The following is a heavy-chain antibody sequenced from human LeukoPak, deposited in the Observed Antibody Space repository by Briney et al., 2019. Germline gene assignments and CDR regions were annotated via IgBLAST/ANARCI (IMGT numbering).Heavy chain of an antibody. CDR1: GYTFTGYY. CDR2: INPNSGGT. Sequence: ASVKVSCKASGYTFTGYYMHWVRQAPGQGLEWMGWINPNSGGTNYAQKFQGRVTMTRDTSISTAYTELSRLRSDDTAVYYCARGDRMVRGVIHWFDPWGQGTLVTVSS. CDR3: ARGDRMVRGVIHWFDP. J-gene: IGHJ5*02. D-gene: IGHD3-10*01. V-gene: IGHV1-2*02.